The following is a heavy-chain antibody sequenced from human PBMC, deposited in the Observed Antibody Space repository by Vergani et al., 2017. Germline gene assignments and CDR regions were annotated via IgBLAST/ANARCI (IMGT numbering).Heavy chain of an antibody. V-gene: IGHV1-2*04. Sequence: QVQLVQSGAEVKKPGASVKVSCKASGYTFTGYYMHWVRQAPGQGLEWMGGINPNSGGTNYAQKFQGWVTMTRETSISTAYRELSRLRSDDTAVYYCARAVAGYDAFDIWGQGTMVTVSS. CDR3: ARAVAGYDAFDI. J-gene: IGHJ3*02. CDR1: GYTFTGYY. CDR2: INPNSGGT. D-gene: IGHD6-19*01.